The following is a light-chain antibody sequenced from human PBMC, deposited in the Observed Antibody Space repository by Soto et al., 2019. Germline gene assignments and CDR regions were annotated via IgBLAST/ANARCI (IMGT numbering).Light chain of an antibody. CDR3: QQYGSSPYT. CDR2: GVS. V-gene: IGKV3-20*01. CDR1: QSVSSSY. J-gene: IGKJ1*01. Sequence: EIVFTQSPGTLSLSPGERATLSCRASQSVSSSYLAWYQQKPGQAPRLLIYGVSTRDTGVPDRFSGSASGTEFTLTISSLQSEDFAVYYCQQYGSSPYTFGKGPKGDIK.